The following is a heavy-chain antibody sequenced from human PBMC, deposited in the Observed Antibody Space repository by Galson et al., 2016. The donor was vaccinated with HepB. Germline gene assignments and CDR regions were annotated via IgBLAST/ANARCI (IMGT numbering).Heavy chain of an antibody. CDR3: ARRSDDAYGSGSLDY. V-gene: IGHV4-61*01. Sequence: ETLSLTCTVSGGSVSTSSYYWSWIRQPPGRGLEWIGYMYSTGSTNYNPSLKSRVTISVDTSKNQFSLRLSSVIAADTAVYYCARRSDDAYGSGSLDYWGQGALVTVSS. D-gene: IGHD3-10*01. CDR1: GGSVSTSSYY. J-gene: IGHJ4*02. CDR2: MYSTGST.